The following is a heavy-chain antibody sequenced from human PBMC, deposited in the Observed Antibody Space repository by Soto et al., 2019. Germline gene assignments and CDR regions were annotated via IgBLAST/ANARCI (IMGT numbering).Heavy chain of an antibody. J-gene: IGHJ6*02. D-gene: IGHD6-25*01. CDR3: ARAAVLTFTRFYDVDV. CDR1: GGTFSSYS. V-gene: IGHV1-69*18. Sequence: QVQLVQSGAEVKTPGSSVKVSCDASGGTFSSYSINWVRQAPGQGLEWMGRLIPMFGTTDYAQRFQGRVNFVADESTNTASMEVTDLTSDDTAVYYCARAAVLTFTRFYDVDVWGQGTTVTVSS. CDR2: LIPMFGTT.